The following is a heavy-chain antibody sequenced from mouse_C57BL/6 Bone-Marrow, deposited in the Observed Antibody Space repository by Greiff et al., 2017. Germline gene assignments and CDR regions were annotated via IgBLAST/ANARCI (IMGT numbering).Heavy chain of an antibody. D-gene: IGHD2-3*01. CDR3: SSFDGNYFDF. Sequence: VQLQQSGAELVRPGASVKLSCTASGFNIKDDYIHWVKQRPEQGLEWIGWIDPEIGDTGYASKFQGQATITSDTSSNTAYLQLSSLTSKDPAVYYCSSFDGNYFDFGGQGTPLTGAS. J-gene: IGHJ2*01. V-gene: IGHV14-4*01. CDR2: IDPEIGDT. CDR1: GFNIKDDY.